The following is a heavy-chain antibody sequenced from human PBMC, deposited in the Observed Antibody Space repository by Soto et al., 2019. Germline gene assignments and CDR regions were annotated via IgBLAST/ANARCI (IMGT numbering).Heavy chain of an antibody. Sequence: QVQLVESGGGVVQPGRSLRLSCAASGFTFSSYAMHWVRQAPGKGLEWVAVISYDGSNKYYADSVKGRFTISRDNSKNTLYLQMNSLRADDTAVYYCARVRMATQKGLDAFDIWGQGTMVTVSS. D-gene: IGHD5-12*01. CDR3: ARVRMATQKGLDAFDI. J-gene: IGHJ3*02. V-gene: IGHV3-30-3*01. CDR1: GFTFSSYA. CDR2: ISYDGSNK.